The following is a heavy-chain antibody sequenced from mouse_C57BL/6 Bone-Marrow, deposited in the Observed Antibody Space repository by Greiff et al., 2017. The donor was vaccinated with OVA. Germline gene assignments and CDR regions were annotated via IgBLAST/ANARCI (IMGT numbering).Heavy chain of an antibody. J-gene: IGHJ2*01. CDR1: GFTFSSYG. Sequence: EVMLVESGGDLVKPGGSLKLSCAASGFTFSSYGMPWVRQTPDKRLEWVATISSGGSYTYYPDSVKGRFTISRDNAKNTLYLQMSSLKSEDTARYYCARLKGFDYWGQGTTLTVSS. CDR3: ARLKGFDY. CDR2: ISSGGSYT. V-gene: IGHV5-6*01.